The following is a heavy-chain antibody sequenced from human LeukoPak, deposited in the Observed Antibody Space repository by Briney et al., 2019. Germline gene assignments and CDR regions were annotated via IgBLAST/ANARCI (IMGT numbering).Heavy chain of an antibody. CDR2: INHSGST. Sequence: PSETLSLTCAVYGGSFRGYYWSWIRQPPGKGLEWIGEINHSGSTNYNPSLKSRVTISVDTSKNQFSLKLSSVTAADTAVYYCARRSRRITPIGGAFDIWGQGTMVTVSS. CDR3: ARRSRRITPIGGAFDI. D-gene: IGHD3-22*01. CDR1: GGSFRGYY. V-gene: IGHV4-34*01. J-gene: IGHJ3*02.